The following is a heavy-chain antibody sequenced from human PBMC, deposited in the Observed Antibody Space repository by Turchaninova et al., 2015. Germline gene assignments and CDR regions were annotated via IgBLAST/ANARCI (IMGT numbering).Heavy chain of an antibody. Sequence: QAHLVQSGGGGVRAGGSLRPASGAPGFIFGNDGMHWVRQAPGKGLEWVALISYDGQTKYYADSLRGRFTISRDNFGNMVHLQMDNLRREDTAIYYCAKVKYNWNEANYFDSWGQGTLVTVSS. J-gene: IGHJ4*02. D-gene: IGHD1-20*01. CDR3: AKVKYNWNEANYFDS. CDR1: GFIFGNDG. CDR2: ISYDGQTK. V-gene: IGHV3-30*18.